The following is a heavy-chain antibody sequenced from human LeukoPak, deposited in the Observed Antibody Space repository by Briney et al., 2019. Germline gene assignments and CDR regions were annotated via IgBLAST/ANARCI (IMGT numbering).Heavy chain of an antibody. Sequence: ASVKVSCTASGYTFTSYDINWVRQATGQGLEWMGWMNPNSGNTGYVQKFQGRVTMTRNTSISTAYMELSSLRSEDTAVYYCARVRKQQQLRGGWFNPWGQGTLVTVSS. CDR1: GYTFTSYD. CDR2: MNPNSGNT. V-gene: IGHV1-8*01. J-gene: IGHJ5*02. D-gene: IGHD6-13*01. CDR3: ARVRKQQQLRGGWFNP.